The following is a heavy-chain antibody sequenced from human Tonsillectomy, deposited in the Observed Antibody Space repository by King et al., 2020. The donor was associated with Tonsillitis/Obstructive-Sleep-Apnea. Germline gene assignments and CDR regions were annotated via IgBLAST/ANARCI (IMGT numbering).Heavy chain of an antibody. CDR3: ARIDRGRRWYEDY. D-gene: IGHD6-13*01. J-gene: IGHJ4*02. V-gene: IGHV4-59*01. CDR2: LYFSGYT. CDR1: GGSISSYY. Sequence: VQLQESGPGLVKPSENLSLTCSVSGGSISSYYWGWIRQPPGKGLEWIGYLYFSGYTNYNPSLQSRVTMSVDTSARQFSLRLTSATAADTAVYYCARIDRGRRWYEDYWGPGILVPVSS.